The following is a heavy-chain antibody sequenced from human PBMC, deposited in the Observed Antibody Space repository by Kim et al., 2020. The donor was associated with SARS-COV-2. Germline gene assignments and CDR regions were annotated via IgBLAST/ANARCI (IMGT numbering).Heavy chain of an antibody. V-gene: IGHV4-59*08. J-gene: IGHJ6*04. D-gene: IGHD2-15*01. CDR2: GTT. CDR3: ARRGFLDV. Sequence: GTTTYHPSLKSRVTISKDTSRNQFSLKLTSVIASDTAGYYCARRGFLDVWGKGTTVIVSS.